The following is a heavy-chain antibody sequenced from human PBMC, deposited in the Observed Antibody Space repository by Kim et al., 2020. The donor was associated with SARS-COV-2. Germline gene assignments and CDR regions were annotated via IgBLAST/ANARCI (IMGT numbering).Heavy chain of an antibody. Sequence: SETLSHTCTVSGGSISSSSYYWGWIRQPPGKGLEWIGSIYYSGSTYYNPSLKSRVTISVDTSKNQFSLKLSSVTAADTAVYYCARFVRGGYSYGYGGGAGVAYWGQGTLVTVSS. CDR3: ARFVRGGYSYGYGGGAGVAY. CDR1: GGSISSSSYY. V-gene: IGHV4-39*01. CDR2: IYYSGST. J-gene: IGHJ4*02. D-gene: IGHD5-18*01.